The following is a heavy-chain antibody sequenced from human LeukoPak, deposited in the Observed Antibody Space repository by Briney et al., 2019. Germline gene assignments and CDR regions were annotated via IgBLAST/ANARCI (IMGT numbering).Heavy chain of an antibody. J-gene: IGHJ5*02. D-gene: IGHD3-10*01. CDR1: GYTFTSYY. CDR3: ASSRSIRWWFDP. Sequence: ASVKVSCKASGYTFTSYYMHWVRQAPGQGLEWMGIINPSGGSTSYAQKFQGRVTMTRDTSTSTVYMELSSLRSEDTAVYYCASSRSIRWWFDPWGQGTLVTVSS. V-gene: IGHV1-46*01. CDR2: INPSGGST.